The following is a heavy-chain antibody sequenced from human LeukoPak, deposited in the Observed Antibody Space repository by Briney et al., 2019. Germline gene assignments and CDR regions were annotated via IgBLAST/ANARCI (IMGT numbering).Heavy chain of an antibody. Sequence: GGSLRLSCAASGFTFSSYAMHWVRQAPGKGLEWVAVISYDGSNKYYADSVKGRFTISRDNSKNTLYLQMNSLRGDDTAVYYCAKDGTSYYYIYYWGQGTLVTVSS. CDR1: GFTFSSYA. CDR3: AKDGTSYYYIYY. CDR2: ISYDGSNK. D-gene: IGHD2/OR15-2a*01. V-gene: IGHV3-30*04. J-gene: IGHJ4*02.